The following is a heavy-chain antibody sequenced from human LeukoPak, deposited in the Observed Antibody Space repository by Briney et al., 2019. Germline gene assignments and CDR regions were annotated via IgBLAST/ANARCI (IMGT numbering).Heavy chain of an antibody. J-gene: IGHJ4*02. CDR1: GFTFSTYA. Sequence: GGSLRLSCAASGFTFSTYAMHWVRQAPGKGLEFVSGISSNGGNTYYANSLKGRFTISRDNAKNSLYLQMNSLRAEDTAVYYCATLTVASSFDYWGQGTLVTVSS. CDR2: ISSNGGNT. CDR3: ATLTVASSFDY. V-gene: IGHV3-64*01. D-gene: IGHD6-19*01.